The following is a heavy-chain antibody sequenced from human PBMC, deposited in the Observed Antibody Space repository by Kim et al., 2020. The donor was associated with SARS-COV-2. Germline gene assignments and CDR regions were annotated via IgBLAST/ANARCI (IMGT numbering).Heavy chain of an antibody. CDR2: FDPEDGET. Sequence: ASVKVSCKVSGYTLTELSMHWVRQAPGKGLEWMGGFDPEDGETIYAQKFQGRVTMTEDTSTDTAYMDLSSLRSEDTAVYHCATLDSGGYYKEYYFDYWGQGTLVTVSS. CDR1: GYTLTELS. D-gene: IGHD3-22*01. J-gene: IGHJ4*02. V-gene: IGHV1-24*01. CDR3: ATLDSGGYYKEYYFDY.